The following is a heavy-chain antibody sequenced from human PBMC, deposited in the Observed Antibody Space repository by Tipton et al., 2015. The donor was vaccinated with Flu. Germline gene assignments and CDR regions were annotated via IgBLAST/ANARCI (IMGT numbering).Heavy chain of an antibody. Sequence: ALSLTCSVSGDSIGSDYFWGWIRQPPGQGLEWIGNVHRTGNPYYNPSLKSRVTISVDTSRNQFSLRLTSVTAADTAVYYCARGDYSNYVAEPKNWVDPWGYGALVTVSS. J-gene: IGHJ5*02. V-gene: IGHV4-38-2*01. CDR3: ARGDYSNYVAEPKNWVDP. CDR1: GDSIGSDYF. CDR2: VHRTGNP. D-gene: IGHD4-11*01.